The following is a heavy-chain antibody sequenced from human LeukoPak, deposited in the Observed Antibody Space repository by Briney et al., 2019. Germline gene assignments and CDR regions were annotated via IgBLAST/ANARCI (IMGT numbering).Heavy chain of an antibody. J-gene: IGHJ4*02. CDR1: GGSISSYY. Sequence: SETLSLTCTVSGGSISSYYWSWIRQPPGKGLEWIANISDIGSINYNPSLKSRVTISLDTSKNQFSLKLSSVTAADTAVYYCAGHHPRNTVDFWGQGTLVTVSS. CDR2: ISDIGSI. CDR3: AGHHPRNTVDF. D-gene: IGHD2/OR15-2a*01. V-gene: IGHV4-59*08.